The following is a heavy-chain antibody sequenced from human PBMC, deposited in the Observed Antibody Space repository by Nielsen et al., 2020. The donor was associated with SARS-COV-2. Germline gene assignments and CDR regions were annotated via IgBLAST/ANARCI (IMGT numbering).Heavy chain of an antibody. J-gene: IGHJ6*02. CDR3: TTELDVKGGMDV. Sequence: GGSLRLSCAASGFTFSNAWMSWVRQAPGKGLEWVGRIKSKTDGGTTDYAAPVKGRFTISRDDSKNTLYLQMNSLKTEDTAVYYCTTELDVKGGMDVWGQGTTVTVSS. V-gene: IGHV3-15*01. CDR1: GFTFSNAW. D-gene: IGHD1-1*01. CDR2: IKSKTDGGTT.